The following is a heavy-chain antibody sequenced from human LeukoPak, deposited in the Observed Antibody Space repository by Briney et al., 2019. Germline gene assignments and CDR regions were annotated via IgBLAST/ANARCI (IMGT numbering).Heavy chain of an antibody. CDR3: ATNYDRRGSELYSYGSEYFDY. CDR1: GYTLTELS. Sequence: ASVKVSCKVSGYTLTELSMHWVRQAPGKGLEWMGGFDPEDGETIYAQKFQGRVTMTEDTSTDTAYMELSSLRSEDTAVYYCATNYDRRGSELYSYGSEYFDYWGXGTLVTVSS. J-gene: IGHJ4*02. D-gene: IGHD5-18*01. CDR2: FDPEDGET. V-gene: IGHV1-24*01.